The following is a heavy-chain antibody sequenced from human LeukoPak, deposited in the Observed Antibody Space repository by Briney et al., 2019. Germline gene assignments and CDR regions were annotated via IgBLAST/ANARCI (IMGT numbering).Heavy chain of an antibody. CDR3: ARATYYYDSSGYLDYYYMDV. CDR1: GYTFTSYY. Sequence: ASVKVSCKASGYTFTSYYMHWVRQAPGQGLEWMGIINPSGGSTSYAQKFQGRVTMTRDTSTSTVYMELSSLRSDDTAVYYCARATYYYDSSGYLDYYYMDVWGKGTTVTVSS. CDR2: INPSGGST. V-gene: IGHV1-46*01. D-gene: IGHD3-22*01. J-gene: IGHJ6*03.